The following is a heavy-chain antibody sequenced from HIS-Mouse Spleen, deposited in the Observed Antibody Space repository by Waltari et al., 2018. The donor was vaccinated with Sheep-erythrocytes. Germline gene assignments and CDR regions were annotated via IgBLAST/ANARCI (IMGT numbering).Heavy chain of an antibody. CDR3: ARGPRTGDHNYWYFDL. Sequence: QVQLQQWGAGLLKPSETLSLTCAVYGGSFSGYYWSWIRQRPGKGLEWMGEINHSGSTNSNPSLKSRVTISVDTSKNQFSLKLSSVTAADTAVYYCARGPRTGDHNYWYFDLWGRGTLVTVSS. CDR2: INHSGST. V-gene: IGHV4-34*01. CDR1: GGSFSGYY. D-gene: IGHD7-27*01. J-gene: IGHJ2*01.